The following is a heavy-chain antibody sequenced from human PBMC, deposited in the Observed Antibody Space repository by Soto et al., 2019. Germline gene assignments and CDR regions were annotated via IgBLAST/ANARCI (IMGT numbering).Heavy chain of an antibody. Sequence: SETLSLTCTVSGGSISSYYWSWIRQPPGKGLEWIGYIYYSGSTNYNPSLKSRVTISVDTSKNQFSLKLSSVTAADTAVYYCARDTLYSSSFDVWGQGTTVTVSS. D-gene: IGHD6-13*01. CDR2: IYYSGST. CDR3: ARDTLYSSSFDV. V-gene: IGHV4-59*01. J-gene: IGHJ6*02. CDR1: GGSISSYY.